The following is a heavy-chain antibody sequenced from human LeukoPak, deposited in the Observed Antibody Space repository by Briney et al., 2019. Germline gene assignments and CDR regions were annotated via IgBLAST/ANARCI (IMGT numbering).Heavy chain of an antibody. Sequence: SVKVSCKASGGTFSSYAISWVRQAPGQGLEWMGGIIPIFGTANYAQKSQGRVTITTDESTSTAYMELSSLRSEDTAVYYCAGDGKDTAADYWGQGTLVTVSS. CDR1: GGTFSSYA. D-gene: IGHD5-18*01. V-gene: IGHV1-69*05. CDR3: AGDGKDTAADY. J-gene: IGHJ4*02. CDR2: IIPIFGTA.